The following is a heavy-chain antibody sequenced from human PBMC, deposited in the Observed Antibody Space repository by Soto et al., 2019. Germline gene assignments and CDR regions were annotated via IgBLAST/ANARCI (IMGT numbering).Heavy chain of an antibody. CDR3: ASQGQPYYDLLTGYYPYYYGMDV. D-gene: IGHD3-9*01. CDR2: IKQDGSEK. Sequence: EVQLVESGGGLVQPGGSLRLSCAASGFTFSSYWMSWVRQAPGKGLEWVANIKQDGSEKYYVDSVKGRFTISRDNAKNTLYLQMNSLRAEDTAVYYCASQGQPYYDLLTGYYPYYYGMDVWGQGTTVTVSS. V-gene: IGHV3-7*01. J-gene: IGHJ6*02. CDR1: GFTFSSYW.